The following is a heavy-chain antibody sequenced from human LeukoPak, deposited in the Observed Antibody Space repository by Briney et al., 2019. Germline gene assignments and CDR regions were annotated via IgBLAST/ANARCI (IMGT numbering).Heavy chain of an antibody. D-gene: IGHD5-12*01. Sequence: ASVKVSCKASGYTFTGYYMHWVRPAPGQGLEWMGWINPNSGGTNYAQKFQGRVTMTRNTSISTAYMELSSLRSEDTDVYYCARGKRGYSGYDYYYYYMDVWGKGTTVTISS. CDR1: GYTFTGYY. V-gene: IGHV1-2*02. J-gene: IGHJ6*03. CDR2: INPNSGGT. CDR3: ARGKRGYSGYDYYYYYMDV.